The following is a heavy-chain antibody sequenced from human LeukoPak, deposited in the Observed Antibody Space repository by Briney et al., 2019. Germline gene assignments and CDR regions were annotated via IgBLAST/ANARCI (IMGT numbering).Heavy chain of an antibody. D-gene: IGHD5-18*01. CDR1: GYTFTGYY. V-gene: IGHV1-2*02. Sequence: ASVKVSCKASGYTFTGYYMHWVRQAPGQGHEWMGWINPNSGGTNYAQKFQGRVTMTRDTSISTAYMELSRLRSDDTAVYYCAREHTMDTAMDNWFDPWGQGTLVTVSS. J-gene: IGHJ5*02. CDR2: INPNSGGT. CDR3: AREHTMDTAMDNWFDP.